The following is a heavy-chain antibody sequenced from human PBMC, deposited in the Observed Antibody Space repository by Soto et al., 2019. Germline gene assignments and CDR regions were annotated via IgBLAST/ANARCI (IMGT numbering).Heavy chain of an antibody. J-gene: IGHJ4*02. V-gene: IGHV1-46*01. Sequence: ASVKVSCKASGYTFTSYYMHWVRQAPGQGLEWMGIINPSGGSTSYAQKFQGRVTMTRDTSTSTVYMELSSLRSEDTAVYYCARSGFPGDYDFWSGYYLLYWGQGTLVTVSS. CDR3: ARSGFPGDYDFWSGYYLLY. CDR1: GYTFTSYY. CDR2: INPSGGST. D-gene: IGHD3-3*01.